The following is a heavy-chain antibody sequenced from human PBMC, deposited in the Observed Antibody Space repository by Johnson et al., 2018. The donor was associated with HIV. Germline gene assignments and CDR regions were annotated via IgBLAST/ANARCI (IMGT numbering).Heavy chain of an antibody. CDR3: ATLWFGEVSVYDAFDV. V-gene: IGHV3-30-3*01. Sequence: QVQLVESGGGVVQPGRSLRLSCAASGFTFSRYAMHWVRQAPGKGLEWVAVISYDGSNKYYTESVGGRFTISRDNSKNTLYLQMNSLRPEDSAVYYCATLWFGEVSVYDAFDVWGQGTMVTVSS. J-gene: IGHJ3*01. CDR2: ISYDGSNK. CDR1: GFTFSRYA. D-gene: IGHD3-10*01.